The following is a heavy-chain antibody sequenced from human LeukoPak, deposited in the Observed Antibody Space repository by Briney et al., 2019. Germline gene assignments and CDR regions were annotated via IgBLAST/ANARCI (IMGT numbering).Heavy chain of an antibody. CDR3: ARGAPSGSGNYLDF. Sequence: GESLKISCRGSGYTFTNYWIGWVRQMPGKGLEWMGPIYPRDSDTRYSPSFQGQVTISADKSISTAFLQWSSLKASDTAMYHCARGAPSGSGNYLDFWGQGTLVTVSS. J-gene: IGHJ4*02. CDR2: IYPRDSDT. D-gene: IGHD3-10*01. V-gene: IGHV5-51*01. CDR1: GYTFTNYW.